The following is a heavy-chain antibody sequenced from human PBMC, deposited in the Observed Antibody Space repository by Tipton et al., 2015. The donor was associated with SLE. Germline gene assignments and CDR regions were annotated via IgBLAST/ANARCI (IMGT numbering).Heavy chain of an antibody. CDR1: GFTVSSNY. CDR3: ARGYGSGSSYYFDY. J-gene: IGHJ4*02. CDR2: IYSGGST. V-gene: IGHV3-66*02. D-gene: IGHD3-10*01. Sequence: SLRLSCAASGFTVSSNYMSWVRQAPGKGLEWVSVIYSGGSTYYADSVKGRFTISRGNSKNTLYLQRNSLRAEDTAVYYCARGYGSGSSYYFDYWGQGTLVTVSS.